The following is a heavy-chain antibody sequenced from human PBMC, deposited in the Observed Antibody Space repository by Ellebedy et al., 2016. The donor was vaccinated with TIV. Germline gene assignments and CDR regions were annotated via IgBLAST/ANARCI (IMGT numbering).Heavy chain of an antibody. J-gene: IGHJ4*02. CDR3: ARLYYYDSSGYYYYYFDY. CDR2: IYYSGST. CDR1: GGSISSYY. V-gene: IGHV4-59*01. Sequence: MPGGSLRLSCTVSGGSISSYYWSWIRQPPGKGLEWIGYIYYSGSTNYNPSLKSRVTISVDTSKNQFSLKLSSVTAADTAVYYCARLYYYDSSGYYYYYFDYWGQGTLVTVSS. D-gene: IGHD3-22*01.